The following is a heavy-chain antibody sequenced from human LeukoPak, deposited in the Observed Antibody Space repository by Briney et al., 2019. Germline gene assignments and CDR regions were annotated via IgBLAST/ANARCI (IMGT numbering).Heavy chain of an antibody. CDR3: ARHPGYGIFDY. CDR2: IYYSGGT. V-gene: IGHV4-39*01. D-gene: IGHD5-12*01. Sequence: SETLSLTCTVSGGSISSSSYYWRWIRQPPGKGLDWIGSIYYSGGTYYKPSLKSRVTISVDTSKNQFSLKLSSVTAADTAVYYCARHPGYGIFDYWGQGTLVTVSS. CDR1: GGSISSSSYY. J-gene: IGHJ4*02.